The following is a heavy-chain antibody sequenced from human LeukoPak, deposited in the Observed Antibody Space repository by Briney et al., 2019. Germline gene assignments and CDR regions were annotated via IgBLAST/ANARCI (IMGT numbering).Heavy chain of an antibody. CDR3: VKAGQGCLDY. V-gene: IGHV3-9*01. J-gene: IGHJ4*02. Sequence: GGSLRLSCAASGFTFSSYGMHWVRQAPGKGLEWVSGITWNSGSIGYADSVKGRFTISRDNAKNSLYLQMNSLRPEDTALYYCVKAGQGCLDYWGQGTLVTVSS. CDR1: GFTFSSYG. D-gene: IGHD2-15*01. CDR2: ITWNSGSI.